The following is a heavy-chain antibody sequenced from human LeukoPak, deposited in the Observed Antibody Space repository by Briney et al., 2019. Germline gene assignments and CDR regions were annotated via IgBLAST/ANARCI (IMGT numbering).Heavy chain of an antibody. CDR2: IYYSGSA. CDR3: ARLPRYDFWSGSNYMDV. Sequence: SETLSLTCTVSGGSISSSSYYWGWIRQPPGKGLEGIGSIYYSGSAYYNPSLKSRVTISVDTSKNQFSLKLSSVTAADTAVYYCARLPRYDFWSGSNYMDVWGKGTTVTVSS. J-gene: IGHJ6*03. V-gene: IGHV4-39*01. CDR1: GGSISSSSYY. D-gene: IGHD3-3*01.